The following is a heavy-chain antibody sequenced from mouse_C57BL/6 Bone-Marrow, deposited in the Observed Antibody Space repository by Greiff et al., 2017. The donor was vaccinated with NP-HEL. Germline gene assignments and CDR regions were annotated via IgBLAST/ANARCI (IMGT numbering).Heavy chain of an antibody. Sequence: VQLQQPGAELVKPGASVKLSCKASGYTFTTYWMQWVKQRPGQGLEWIGEIDPSASYTNYNQKFKGKATLTVDTSSSTAYMQLSSLTSEDSAVYYGARKAYYGRSYEFAYWGQGTLVTVSA. CDR3: ARKAYYGRSYEFAY. V-gene: IGHV1-50*01. D-gene: IGHD1-1*01. J-gene: IGHJ3*01. CDR2: IDPSASYT. CDR1: GYTFTTYW.